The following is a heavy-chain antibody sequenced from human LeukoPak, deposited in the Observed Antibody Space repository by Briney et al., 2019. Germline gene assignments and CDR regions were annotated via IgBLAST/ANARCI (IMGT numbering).Heavy chain of an antibody. V-gene: IGHV5-51*01. D-gene: IGHD3-22*01. CDR3: ARRGRGYDSSGYSYYFDY. CDR1: GYSFTSYW. CDR2: IYPGDSDT. Sequence: GESLKISCKGSGYSFTSYWIGWVRQMPGKGLEWMGIIYPGDSDTRYSPSFQGQVTISADKSISTAYLQWSSLKASDTAMYYCARRGRGYDSSGYSYYFDYWGQGTLVTVSS. J-gene: IGHJ4*02.